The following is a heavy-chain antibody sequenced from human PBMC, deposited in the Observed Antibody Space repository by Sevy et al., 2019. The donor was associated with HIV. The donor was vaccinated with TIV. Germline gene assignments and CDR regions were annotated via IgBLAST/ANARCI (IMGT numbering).Heavy chain of an antibody. Sequence: GGSLRLSRAASGFRFSSYEMNWVRQAPGKGLEWVASISNSGTNIYYSDSVRGRFTISRDTAKNSLYLQMNSLRAEDTAVYYCARDLPPSATTVAHFDYWGQGTLVTVSS. J-gene: IGHJ4*02. CDR2: ISNSGTNI. D-gene: IGHD4-17*01. CDR3: ARDLPPSATTVAHFDY. V-gene: IGHV3-48*03. CDR1: GFRFSSYE.